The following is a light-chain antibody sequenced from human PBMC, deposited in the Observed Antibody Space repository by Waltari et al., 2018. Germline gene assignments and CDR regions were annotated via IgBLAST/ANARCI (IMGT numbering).Light chain of an antibody. Sequence: QSALTQPRPVSGSPGQSVTISCTGTSSDVGGYNYVSCYQQHPGKAPKLVIYDVNNWPSGVPVRFSGSKSGNTASLTISGLRTDDEADYYCCSYAGRPTFVFGTGTSVTVL. CDR3: CSYAGRPTFV. CDR1: SSDVGGYNY. J-gene: IGLJ1*01. CDR2: DVN. V-gene: IGLV2-11*01.